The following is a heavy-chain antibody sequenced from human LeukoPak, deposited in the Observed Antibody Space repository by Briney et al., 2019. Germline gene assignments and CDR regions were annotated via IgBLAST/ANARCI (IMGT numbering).Heavy chain of an antibody. J-gene: IGHJ6*02. D-gene: IGHD6-25*01. V-gene: IGHV4-59*01. CDR2: IYYSGST. Sequence: TSETLSLTCTVSGGSISSYYWSWIRQPPGKGLEWIGYIYYSGSTNYNPSLKSRVTISVDTSKNQFSLKLSSVTAADTAVYYCARGLSEDYYYGTDVWGQGTTVTVSS. CDR3: ARGLSEDYYYGTDV. CDR1: GGSISSYY.